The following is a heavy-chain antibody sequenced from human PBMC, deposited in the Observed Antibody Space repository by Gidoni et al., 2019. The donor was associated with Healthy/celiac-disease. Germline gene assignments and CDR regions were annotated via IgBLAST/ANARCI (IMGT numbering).Heavy chain of an antibody. D-gene: IGHD4-17*01. CDR2: IYTSGST. J-gene: IGHJ4*02. V-gene: IGHV4-61*02. CDR1: GGSISSGSYY. CDR3: ARGPPIDDYFSY. Sequence: QVQLQESGPGLVKPSQTLSLTCTVSGGSISSGSYYWSWIRQPAGKGLEWIGRIYTSGSTNYNPSLKSRVTISVDTSKNQFSLKLSSVTAADTAVYYCARGPPIDDYFSYWGQGTLVTVSS.